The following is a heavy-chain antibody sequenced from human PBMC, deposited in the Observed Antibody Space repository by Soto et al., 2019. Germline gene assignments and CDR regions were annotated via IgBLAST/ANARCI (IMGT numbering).Heavy chain of an antibody. CDR2: IRSKSNSYAT. Sequence: GGSLRLSCAASGFTFSGSAMHWVRQASGKGLEWIGRIRSKSNSYATAYAASVKGRFTISRDDSKDTAYLQMNSLKTEDTAVYYCTRDPRNYYDSIGSANWFDPWGQGTLVTVSS. V-gene: IGHV3-73*01. D-gene: IGHD3-22*01. CDR1: GFTFSGSA. CDR3: TRDPRNYYDSIGSANWFDP. J-gene: IGHJ5*02.